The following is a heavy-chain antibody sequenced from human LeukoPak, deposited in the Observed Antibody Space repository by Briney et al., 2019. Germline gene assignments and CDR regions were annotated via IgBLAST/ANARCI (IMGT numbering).Heavy chain of an antibody. D-gene: IGHD6-13*01. J-gene: IGHJ4*02. CDR2: INPNSGGT. CDR3: ARVGAAAGTDGHYYFDY. Sequence: GASVKVSCKASGGTFSSYAISWVRQAPGQGLEWMGRINPNSGGTNYAQKFQGRVTMTRDTSISTAYMELSRLRSDDTAVYYCARVGAAAGTDGHYYFDYWGQGTLVTVSS. CDR1: GGTFSSYA. V-gene: IGHV1-2*06.